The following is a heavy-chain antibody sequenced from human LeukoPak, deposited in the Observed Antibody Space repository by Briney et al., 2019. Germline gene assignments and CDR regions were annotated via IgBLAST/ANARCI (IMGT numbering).Heavy chain of an antibody. V-gene: IGHV3-48*03. CDR1: GFTFSSYE. Sequence: GGSLRLSCAASGFTFSSYEMNWVRQAPGKGLEWVSYISSSGSTIYYAASVKGRFTISRDNAKNTLYLQMNSLRAEDTAVYYCARDNEYCTGGTCRLDYWGQGALVTVSS. CDR3: ARDNEYCTGGTCRLDY. J-gene: IGHJ4*02. CDR2: ISSSGSTI. D-gene: IGHD2-15*01.